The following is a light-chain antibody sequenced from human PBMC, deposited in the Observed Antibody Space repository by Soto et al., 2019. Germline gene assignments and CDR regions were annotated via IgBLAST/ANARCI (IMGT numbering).Light chain of an antibody. J-gene: IGKJ5*01. CDR3: QHYDDLPLA. CDR1: QDISTF. Sequence: DIQLTQSPSSLSVSVGDRVTITCQASQDISTFLNWYQQKPGKAPKLLIYDAVNLESGVPSRFSGSRSGADFVLTITSLQPEDIATYYCQHYDDLPLAFGQGTRLEIK. CDR2: DAV. V-gene: IGKV1-33*01.